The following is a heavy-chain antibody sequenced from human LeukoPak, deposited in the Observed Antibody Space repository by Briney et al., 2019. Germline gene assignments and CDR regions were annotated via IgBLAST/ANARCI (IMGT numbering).Heavy chain of an antibody. CDR1: GFTFSNSW. D-gene: IGHD3-10*01. J-gene: IGHJ5*02. V-gene: IGHV3-7*01. CDR2: IKQDGSEK. CDR3: ARYLWFGELFDTGDWFDP. Sequence: GGSLRLSCAASGFTFSNSWMTWVRQAPGKGLEWVANIKQDGSEKYYVDSVKGRFAISRDNAKNSLYLQMNSLRAEDTAVYYCARYLWFGELFDTGDWFDPWGQGTLVTVSS.